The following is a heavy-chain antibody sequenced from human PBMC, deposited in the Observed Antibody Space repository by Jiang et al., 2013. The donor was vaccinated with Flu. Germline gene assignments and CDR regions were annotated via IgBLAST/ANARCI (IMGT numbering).Heavy chain of an antibody. CDR3: ARIGLYSSGWFDY. J-gene: IGHJ4*02. Sequence: FSLSTSGMCVSWIRQPPGKALEWLARIDWDDDKYYSTSLKTRLTISKDTSKNQVVLTMTNMDPVDTATYYCARIGLYSSGWFDYWGQGTLVIVSS. CDR1: FSLSTSGMC. V-gene: IGHV2-70*11. CDR2: IDWDDDK. D-gene: IGHD6-19*01.